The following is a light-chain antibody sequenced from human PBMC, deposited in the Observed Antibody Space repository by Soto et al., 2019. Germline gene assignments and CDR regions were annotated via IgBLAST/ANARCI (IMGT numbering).Light chain of an antibody. V-gene: IGLV1-47*01. J-gene: IGLJ1*01. CDR1: NSRSGSNY. CDR3: AKWDDSLRVYV. CDR2: RND. Sequence: QSVLPQPPSASGTPGQRVTISCSTTNSRSGSNYVYWYQQLPGAAPKLLIYRNDQRPSGVPDRFSASKSGTSASLAISGLRSEDEADYFCAKWDDSLRVYVSGSGTKVTVL.